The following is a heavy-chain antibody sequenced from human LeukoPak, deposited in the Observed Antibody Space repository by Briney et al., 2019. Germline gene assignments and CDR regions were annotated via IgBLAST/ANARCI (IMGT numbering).Heavy chain of an antibody. J-gene: IGHJ4*02. D-gene: IGHD6-19*01. CDR1: GFTFSTYA. CDR2: ISHDGSHK. V-gene: IGHV3-30*04. CDR3: ARELSSGWFNTPFDY. Sequence: GGSLRLSCAASGFTFSTYAIHWVRQAPGKGLEWLAVISHDGSHKYYADSVKGRFTISRDNSRNTLYLQMNSLRAEDTAVYYCARELSSGWFNTPFDYWGQGTLVTVSS.